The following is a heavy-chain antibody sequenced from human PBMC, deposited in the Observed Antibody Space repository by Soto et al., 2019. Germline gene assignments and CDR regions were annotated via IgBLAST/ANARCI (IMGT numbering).Heavy chain of an antibody. Sequence: GGSLRLSCAASGFTFSSYAMHWVRQAPGKGLEWVAVISYDGSNKYYADSVKGRFTISRDNSKNTLYLQMNSLRAEDTAVYYCAREDIVVVVAGRLGLWGQGTLVTVSS. CDR1: GFTFSSYA. CDR3: AREDIVVVVAGRLGL. J-gene: IGHJ5*02. D-gene: IGHD2-15*01. CDR2: ISYDGSNK. V-gene: IGHV3-30-3*01.